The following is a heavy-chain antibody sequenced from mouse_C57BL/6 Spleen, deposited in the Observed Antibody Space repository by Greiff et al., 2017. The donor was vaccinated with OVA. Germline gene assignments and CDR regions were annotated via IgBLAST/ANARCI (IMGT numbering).Heavy chain of an antibody. J-gene: IGHJ3*01. CDR2: ISSGSSTI. CDR3: ATSHYYGSSYFAY. CDR1: GFTFSDYG. V-gene: IGHV5-17*01. D-gene: IGHD1-1*01. Sequence: EVKLKESGGGLVKPGGSLKLSCAASGFTFSDYGMHWVRQAPEKGLEWVAYISSGSSTIYYADTVKGRFTISRDNAKNTLFLQMTSLRSEDTAMYYCATSHYYGSSYFAYWGQGTLVTVSA.